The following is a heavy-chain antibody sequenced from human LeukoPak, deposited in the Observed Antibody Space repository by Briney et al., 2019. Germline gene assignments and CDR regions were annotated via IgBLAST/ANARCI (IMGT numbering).Heavy chain of an antibody. CDR3: AKVPRGYSYGPTYDY. CDR2: ISSSSSTI. J-gene: IGHJ4*02. CDR1: GFTFSSYS. D-gene: IGHD5-18*01. Sequence: GSLRLSCAASGFTFSSYSMNWVRQAPGKGLEWVSYISSSSSTIYYADSVKGRFTISRDNAKNSLYLQMNSLRAEDTAVYYCAKVPRGYSYGPTYDYWGQGTLVTVSS. V-gene: IGHV3-48*04.